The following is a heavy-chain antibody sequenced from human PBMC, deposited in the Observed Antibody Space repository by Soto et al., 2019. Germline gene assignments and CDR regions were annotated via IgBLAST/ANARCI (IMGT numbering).Heavy chain of an antibody. Sequence: PVGSLRLSCAASGFSLRSQWMHWIRQTPGKGLEWVSRSSPDGSTVYADSVKGRFTISRDNAKNTVYLQMNSLRAEDTAMYYCSVSIFGVVHYWGQGTLVTVSS. V-gene: IGHV3-74*03. CDR3: SVSIFGVVHY. J-gene: IGHJ4*02. D-gene: IGHD3-3*01. CDR1: GFSLRSQW. CDR2: SSPDGST.